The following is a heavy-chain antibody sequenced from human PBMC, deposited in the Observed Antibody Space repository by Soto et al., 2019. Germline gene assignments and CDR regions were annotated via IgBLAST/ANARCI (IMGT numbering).Heavy chain of an antibody. CDR2: IDPSDSQT. CDR3: ARQIYDSDNGTNLHYYFDS. J-gene: IGHJ4*02. CDR1: GYSFAGYW. Sequence: GQSLKISCKGSGYSFAGYWITWVRQKPGKGLEWMGRIDPSDSQTYYSPSFRGHVTISATKSITTVFLQWSSLRASDTAMYYCARQIYDSDNGTNLHYYFDSWGQGNPVTVSS. D-gene: IGHD2-8*01. V-gene: IGHV5-10-1*01.